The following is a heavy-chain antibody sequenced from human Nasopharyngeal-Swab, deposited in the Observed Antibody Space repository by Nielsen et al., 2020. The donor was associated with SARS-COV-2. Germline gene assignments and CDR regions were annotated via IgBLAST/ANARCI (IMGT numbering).Heavy chain of an antibody. J-gene: IGHJ6*02. Sequence: ESLKISCTVSGSSISSYYWSWIRQPAGKGLEWIGRIYTSGSTNYNPSLKSRVTMSVDTSKNQFSLKLSSVTAADTAVYYCARVITMVRGVIIRHYGMDVWGQGTTVTVSS. V-gene: IGHV4-4*07. CDR1: GSSISSYY. CDR3: ARVITMVRGVIIRHYGMDV. CDR2: IYTSGST. D-gene: IGHD3-10*01.